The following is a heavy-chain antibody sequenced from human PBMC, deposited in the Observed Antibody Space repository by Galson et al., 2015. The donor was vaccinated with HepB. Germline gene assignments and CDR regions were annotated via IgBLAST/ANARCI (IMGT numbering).Heavy chain of an antibody. D-gene: IGHD6-13*01. CDR1: GYTFTGYH. V-gene: IGHV1-2*06. J-gene: IGHJ5*02. CDR3: ARADLAAAVYNWFDP. Sequence: SVKVSCKASGYTFTGYHMHWVRQAPGQGLEWMGRINPNSGGTNYAQKFQGRVTMTRDTSISTAYMELSRLRSDDTAVYYCARADLAAAVYNWFDPWGQGTLVTVSS. CDR2: INPNSGGT.